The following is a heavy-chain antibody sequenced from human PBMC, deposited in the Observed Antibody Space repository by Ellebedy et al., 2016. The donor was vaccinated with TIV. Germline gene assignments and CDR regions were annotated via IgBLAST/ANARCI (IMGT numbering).Heavy chain of an antibody. V-gene: IGHV3-7*03. CDR1: GFSFRSYW. CDR2: IYQDGSKK. CDR3: ARDGAYGDFSPGQYGMDV. Sequence: GGSLRLSCAASGFSFRSYWMSWVRQAPGKGLEWVANIYQDGSKKYYVDSVKGRFTISRDNAKNSLYLQMNSLRVDDTAVYYCARDGAYGDFSPGQYGMDVWGQGTPVTVSP. D-gene: IGHD4-17*01. J-gene: IGHJ6*01.